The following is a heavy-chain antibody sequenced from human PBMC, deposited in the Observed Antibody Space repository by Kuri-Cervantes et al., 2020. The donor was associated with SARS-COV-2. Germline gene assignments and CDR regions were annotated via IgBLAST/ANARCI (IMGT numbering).Heavy chain of an antibody. CDR2: ISSSSSYI. J-gene: IGHJ6*03. CDR3: ARDGMITFGGVIVRDYMEV. CDR1: GFTFSDYY. V-gene: IGHV3-11*06. Sequence: GESLKISCAASGFTFSDYYMSWIRQAPGKGLEWVSSISSSSSYIYYADSVKGRFTISRDNAKNSLYLQMNSLRAEDTAVYYCARDGMITFGGVIVRDYMEVWGKGTTVTVSS. D-gene: IGHD3-16*02.